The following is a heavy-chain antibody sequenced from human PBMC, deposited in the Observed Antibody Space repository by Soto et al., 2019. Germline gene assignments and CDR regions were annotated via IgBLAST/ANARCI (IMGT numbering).Heavy chain of an antibody. Sequence: QVQLVESGGGVVQPGRSLRLSCAASGFTFSSYAMHWVRQAPGKGLVWVAVISYDGSNKYYADSVKGRFTISRDNSKNTLYLQMNSLRAEDTAVYYCARDGGIYGDYVFDWFDPWGQGTLVTVSS. CDR1: GFTFSSYA. J-gene: IGHJ5*02. D-gene: IGHD4-17*01. CDR3: ARDGGIYGDYVFDWFDP. V-gene: IGHV3-30-3*01. CDR2: ISYDGSNK.